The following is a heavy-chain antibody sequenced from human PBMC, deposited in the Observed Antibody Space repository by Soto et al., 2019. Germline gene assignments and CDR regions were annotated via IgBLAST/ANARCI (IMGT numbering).Heavy chain of an antibody. CDR3: AKKITIYAVDPADS. CDR2: ISASGDAT. D-gene: IGHD3-3*01. CDR1: GFSISDFG. Sequence: GGSLRLSCAASGFSISDFGMSWVRQAPGKGLEWVSAISASGDATYYAASVKGRFTLSRDNSKNTLFLQMNSLTVADTAVYYCAKKITIYAVDPADSWGQGTQVTVSS. J-gene: IGHJ4*02. V-gene: IGHV3-23*01.